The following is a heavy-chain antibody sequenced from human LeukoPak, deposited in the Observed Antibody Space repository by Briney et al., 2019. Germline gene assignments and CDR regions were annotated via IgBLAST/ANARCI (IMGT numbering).Heavy chain of an antibody. CDR2: INWYGGST. J-gene: IGHJ3*02. D-gene: IGHD2-2*01. CDR1: ILTFDEYR. V-gene: IGHV3-20*04. Sequence: GGPLSLSCTASILTFDEYRMIGAREATGRGVEGVSGINWYGGSTGYADSMKARFTTSRENAKNTLYLQMNSLRAEDTALYYCVRESVVPAANSAPISAFDIWGQGTMVTVSS. CDR3: VRESVVPAANSAPISAFDI.